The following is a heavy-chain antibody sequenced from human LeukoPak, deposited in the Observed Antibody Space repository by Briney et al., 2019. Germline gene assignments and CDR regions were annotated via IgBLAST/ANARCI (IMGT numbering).Heavy chain of an antibody. J-gene: IGHJ4*02. D-gene: IGHD3-22*01. Sequence: PSETLSLTCTVSGGSISSYYWSWIRQPPGKGREWIGNIYDSGSTNYNPSLKSQVTIPVDTSKNQCSLKLSSVTAADTAVYYCARQSISGSSLSYFDYWGQGTLVNVSS. CDR2: IYDSGST. V-gene: IGHV4-59*01. CDR3: ARQSISGSSLSYFDY. CDR1: GGSISSYY.